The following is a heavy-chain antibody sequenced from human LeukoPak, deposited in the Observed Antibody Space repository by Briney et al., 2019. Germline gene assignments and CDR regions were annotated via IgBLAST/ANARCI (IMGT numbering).Heavy chain of an antibody. D-gene: IGHD6-6*01. Sequence: GGSLRLSCAASGFTFSSYAMNWVRQAPGKGLEWVSSGHSDGTAYYADSVKGRFTISRDNSKNTLSLQMNSLRAEDMAVYYCAKGSRIAARPTIWFDSWGQGTLVTVSS. V-gene: IGHV3-23*01. CDR1: GFTFSSYA. J-gene: IGHJ5*01. CDR2: SGHSDGTA. CDR3: AKGSRIAARPTIWFDS.